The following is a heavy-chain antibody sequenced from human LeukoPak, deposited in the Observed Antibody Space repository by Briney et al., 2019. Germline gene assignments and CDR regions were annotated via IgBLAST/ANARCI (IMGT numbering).Heavy chain of an antibody. CDR3: ARDEDSSGWTETAFDY. J-gene: IGHJ4*02. D-gene: IGHD6-19*01. CDR1: GFTFSDYG. Sequence: GGSLRLSCAASGFTFSDYGMHWVRQAPGKGLEWVAVIWNGGSHQYYADSVKGRFTISRDNAKNSLYLQMNSLRAEDTAVYYCARDEDSSGWTETAFDYWGQGTLVTVSS. CDR2: IWNGGSHQ. V-gene: IGHV3-33*08.